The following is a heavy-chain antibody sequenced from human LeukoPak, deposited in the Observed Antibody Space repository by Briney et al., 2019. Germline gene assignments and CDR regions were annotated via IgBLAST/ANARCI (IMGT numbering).Heavy chain of an antibody. CDR2: INHSGST. CDR1: GFTFSSYG. J-gene: IGHJ6*04. V-gene: IGHV4-34*01. CDR3: ARGLPHLYQPLYYYYGMDV. D-gene: IGHD2-2*01. Sequence: GSLRLSCAASGFTFSSYGMHWVRQPPGKGPEWIGEINHSGSTNYNPSLKSRVTISVDTSKNQFSLKLSSVTAADTAVYYCARGLPHLYQPLYYYYGMDVWGKGTTVTVSS.